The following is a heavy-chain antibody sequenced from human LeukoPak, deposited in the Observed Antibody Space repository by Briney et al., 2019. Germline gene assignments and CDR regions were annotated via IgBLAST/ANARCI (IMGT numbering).Heavy chain of an antibody. J-gene: IGHJ4*02. CDR3: ARESHTSTTFDY. CDR2: ISYDGSNE. Sequence: PGRSLRLSCAASGFTFSRHAMHWVRQAPGKGLEWVAVISYDGSNEYYADSVKGRFTISRDNSKNTLYLQMSSLRAEDTAEYYCARESHTSTTFDYWGQGTLVTVSS. V-gene: IGHV3-30-3*01. CDR1: GFTFSRHA. D-gene: IGHD1-1*01.